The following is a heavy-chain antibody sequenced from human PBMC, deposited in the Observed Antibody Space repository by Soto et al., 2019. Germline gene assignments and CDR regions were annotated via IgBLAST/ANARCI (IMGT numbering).Heavy chain of an antibody. Sequence: GFIKTSFKSAGYSFTNNWLGWVPQMPGKGLEWIGIIYPGDSDTRYSPSFKGQITISADKSISTAYLQRSSLKASDTAMYYCARHGYSGYGFDYWGQGTLVTVSS. D-gene: IGHD5-12*01. CDR2: IYPGDSDT. J-gene: IGHJ4*02. CDR3: ARHGYSGYGFDY. V-gene: IGHV5-51*01. CDR1: GYSFTNNW.